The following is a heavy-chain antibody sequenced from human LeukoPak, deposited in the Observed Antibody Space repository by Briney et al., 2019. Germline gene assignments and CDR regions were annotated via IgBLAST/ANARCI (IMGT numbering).Heavy chain of an antibody. CDR1: GFIFRDYY. CDR2: ISSSRSYT. J-gene: IGHJ4*02. Sequence: GGSLRLSCAASGFIFRDYYMTWICQAPGKGLEWVSDISSSRSYTNYADSVKGRFTISRDNAKNSLYLQMNSLRADDTAVYYCASGGGGMVIGDYWGQGTLVTVSS. CDR3: ASGGGGMVIGDY. V-gene: IGHV3-11*06. D-gene: IGHD3-16*01.